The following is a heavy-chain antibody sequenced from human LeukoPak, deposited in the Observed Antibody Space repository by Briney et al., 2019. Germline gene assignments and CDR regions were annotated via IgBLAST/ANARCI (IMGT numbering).Heavy chain of an antibody. CDR2: INSDGSST. CDR1: GFTFSSYW. V-gene: IGHV3-74*01. Sequence: GGSLRLSCAASGFTFSSYWMHWVRQAPGKGLVWVSRINSDGSSTSYADSVKGRFTISRDNSKNTLYLQMNSLRAEDTAVYYCAKSGSYFFRGGGGPYYFDYWGQGTLVTVSS. D-gene: IGHD1-26*01. CDR3: AKSGSYFFRGGGGPYYFDY. J-gene: IGHJ4*02.